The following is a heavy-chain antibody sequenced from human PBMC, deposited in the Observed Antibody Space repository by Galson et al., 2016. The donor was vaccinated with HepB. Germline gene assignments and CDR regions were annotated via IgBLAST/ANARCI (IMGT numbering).Heavy chain of an antibody. V-gene: IGHV4-39*01. CDR1: GGSISTTTYY. CDR3: ATLTRRSPALWS. CDR2: IFYSGTT. Sequence: ETLSLTCTVSGGSISTTTYYWGWIRQPPGKGLEWIGSIFYSGTTHYNPSLKGRVTISVDTSKNQFSLKLTSVAAADTAVYYCATLTRRSPALWSWGQGTLVIVSS. D-gene: IGHD2-21*01. J-gene: IGHJ5*02.